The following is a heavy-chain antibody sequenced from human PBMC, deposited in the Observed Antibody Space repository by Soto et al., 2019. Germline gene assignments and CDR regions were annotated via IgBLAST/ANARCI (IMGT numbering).Heavy chain of an antibody. CDR1: GASISSSNYY. D-gene: IGHD4-17*01. J-gene: IGHJ6*02. CDR2: MYYSGRT. Sequence: SETLSLTCTVSGASISSSNYYWCWIRQPPGRGRERIGTMYYSGRTYYNPSLTSRVTTFVDTSKNQFSLKLSAVTATDTAVYYCARHGNTVTTGYYYGMDVWGQGTTVT. CDR3: ARHGNTVTTGYYYGMDV. V-gene: IGHV4-39*01.